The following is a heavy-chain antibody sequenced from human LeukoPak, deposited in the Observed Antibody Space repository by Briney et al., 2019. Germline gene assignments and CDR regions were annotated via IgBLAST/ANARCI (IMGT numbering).Heavy chain of an antibody. CDR3: ARDQLITIFGVVIIGRNNWFDP. CDR1: GYTFASYG. CDR2: ISAYNGNT. V-gene: IGHV1-18*01. D-gene: IGHD3-3*01. J-gene: IGHJ5*02. Sequence: ASVKVSCKASGYTFASYGISWVRQAPGQWLEWMGWISAYNGNTNYAQKLQGRVTMTTDTSTSTAYMELRSLRSDDTAVYYCARDQLITIFGVVIIGRNNWFDPWGQGTLVTVSS.